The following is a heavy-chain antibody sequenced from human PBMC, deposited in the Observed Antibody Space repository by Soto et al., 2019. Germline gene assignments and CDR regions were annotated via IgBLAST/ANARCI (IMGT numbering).Heavy chain of an antibody. CDR2: IKQDGSEK. J-gene: IGHJ6*02. Sequence: EVQLVESGGGLVQPGGSLRLSCAASGFTFSSYWMSWVRQAPGKGLEWVANIKQDGSEKYYVDSVKGRFTISRDNAKSSLYLQVNRLRAEDPAVYNCARDMCSGGSCHPEGYYDMDVCGQGTTVTGSS. CDR1: GFTFSSYW. CDR3: ARDMCSGGSCHPEGYYDMDV. V-gene: IGHV3-7*01. D-gene: IGHD2-15*01.